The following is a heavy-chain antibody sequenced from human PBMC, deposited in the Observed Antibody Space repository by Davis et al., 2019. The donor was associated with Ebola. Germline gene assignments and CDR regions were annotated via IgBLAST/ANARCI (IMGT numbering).Heavy chain of an antibody. Sequence: ASVKVSCKASGYTFTSYYMHWVRQAPGQGLEWMGIINPSGGSTSYAQKFQGRVTMTRDTSTSTVYMELSSLRSDDTAVYYCARVGILTGYYNAYYYYGMDVWGKGTTVTVSS. D-gene: IGHD3-9*01. CDR1: GYTFTSYY. CDR2: INPSGGST. J-gene: IGHJ6*04. V-gene: IGHV1-46*01. CDR3: ARVGILTGYYNAYYYYGMDV.